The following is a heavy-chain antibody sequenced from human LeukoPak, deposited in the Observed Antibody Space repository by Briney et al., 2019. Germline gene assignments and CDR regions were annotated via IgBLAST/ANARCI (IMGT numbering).Heavy chain of an antibody. Sequence: GGSLRLSCAASAFTFDAYAMHWVRQAPGKGLEWVSGISWNSGGIAYADSVKGRFTISRDNAKNSLYLQMNSLRVEDMALYYCAKALYSSSWRLSPFDYWGQGTLVTVSS. V-gene: IGHV3-9*03. CDR1: AFTFDAYA. CDR2: ISWNSGGI. CDR3: AKALYSSSWRLSPFDY. D-gene: IGHD6-13*01. J-gene: IGHJ4*02.